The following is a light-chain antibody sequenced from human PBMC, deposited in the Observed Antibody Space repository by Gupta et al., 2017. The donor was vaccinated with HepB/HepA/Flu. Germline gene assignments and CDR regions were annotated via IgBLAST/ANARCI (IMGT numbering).Light chain of an antibody. V-gene: IGLV2-11*01. CDR1: SSDVGGYDY. J-gene: IGLJ2*01. CDR2: DVT. CDR3: CSSAGTYTVI. Sequence: QSALTQPRSVSGSPGQSVAISCTGTSSDVGGYDYVSWFQHHPGEAPKLMIYDVTKRPSGVPDRFSGSKSGNTASLTISGLQSEDEADYYCCSSAGTYTVIFGGGTKRTVL.